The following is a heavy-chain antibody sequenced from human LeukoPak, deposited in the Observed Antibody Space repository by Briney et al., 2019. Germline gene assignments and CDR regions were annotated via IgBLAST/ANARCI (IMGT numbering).Heavy chain of an antibody. V-gene: IGHV1-18*04. CDR1: GYTFSSYG. CDR3: AAGDIVVVPGAASYYYGMDV. D-gene: IGHD2-2*01. J-gene: IGHJ6*04. CDR2: ISAYNGNT. Sequence: GASVKVSCKASGYTFSSYGINWVRQAPGQGLEWMGWISAYNGNTNYAQKLRGRVTMTTDTSTSTAYMELRSLRSDDTAVYYCAAGDIVVVPGAASYYYGMDVWGKGTTVTVSS.